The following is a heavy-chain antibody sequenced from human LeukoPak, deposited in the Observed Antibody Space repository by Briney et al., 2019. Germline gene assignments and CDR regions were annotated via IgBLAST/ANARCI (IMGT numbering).Heavy chain of an antibody. CDR1: GYTFTGYY. J-gene: IGHJ4*02. CDR3: AKDLSGLVIIVLDY. D-gene: IGHD3/OR15-3a*01. Sequence: SCKASGYTFTGYYMHWVRQAPGQGLEWVSAISGSGGSTYYADSVKGRFTISRDNSKNTLYLQMNSLRAEDTAVYYCAKDLSGLVIIVLDYWGQGTLVTVSS. CDR2: ISGSGGST. V-gene: IGHV3-23*01.